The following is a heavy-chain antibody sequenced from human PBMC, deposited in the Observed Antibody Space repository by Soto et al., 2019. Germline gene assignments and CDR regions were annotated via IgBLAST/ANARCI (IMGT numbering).Heavy chain of an antibody. CDR2: ISSREVTV. CDR3: ARVSASGWHVNGRDYFDS. J-gene: IGHJ4*02. D-gene: IGHD6-19*01. V-gene: IGHV3-11*01. CDR1: GFTFSNYY. Sequence: QVQLVESGGGLVKPGGSLRLSCAASGFTFSNYYMTWIRQAPGKGLECLSYISSREVTVYYADSVKGRFTISRDNTKNSLYLQMTTLRDEDTALYYCARVSASGWHVNGRDYFDSWGQGTLVTVSS.